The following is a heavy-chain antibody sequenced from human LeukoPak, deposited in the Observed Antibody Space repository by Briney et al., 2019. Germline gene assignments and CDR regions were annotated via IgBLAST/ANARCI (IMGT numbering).Heavy chain of an antibody. CDR3: ARGGSSTWRIGYYFDF. V-gene: IGHV4-59*01. Sequence: SQTLSLTCTVYGGSISSYYWNWIRQAPRKGLEWIGFIYSSGSTNYNPSLKSCVTMSVDTAKNQFSLKLRSVTDADTAVYHCARGGSSTWRIGYYFDFWGQGTLVTVSS. CDR2: IYSSGST. J-gene: IGHJ4*02. D-gene: IGHD6-13*01. CDR1: GGSISSYY.